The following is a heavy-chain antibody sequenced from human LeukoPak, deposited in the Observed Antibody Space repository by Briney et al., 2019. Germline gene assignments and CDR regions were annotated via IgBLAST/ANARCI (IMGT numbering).Heavy chain of an antibody. CDR1: GGSISSYY. CDR3: ARSRGKRFDTALDY. D-gene: IGHD5-18*01. J-gene: IGHJ4*02. Sequence: SETLSLTCTVSGGSISSYYWSWIRQPPGKGLEWIGYIYYSGSTNYNPSLKSRVTISVDTSKNQFSLKLSSVTAADTAVYYCARSRGKRFDTALDYWGQGTLVTVSS. V-gene: IGHV4-59*08. CDR2: IYYSGST.